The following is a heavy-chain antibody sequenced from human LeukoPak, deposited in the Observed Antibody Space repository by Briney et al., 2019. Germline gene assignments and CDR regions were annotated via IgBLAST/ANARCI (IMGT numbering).Heavy chain of an antibody. D-gene: IGHD3-22*01. V-gene: IGHV3-23*01. J-gene: IGHJ2*01. Sequence: PGGSLRLSCAASGFTFSSFALSWVRQAPGKGLKWVSGVSYTRVATYYADSVKGRFTISRDNSKNTLYLQMNSLRAEDTAVYYCARDLRGTRVVWYFDLWGRGTLVTVSS. CDR2: VSYTRVAT. CDR3: ARDLRGTRVVWYFDL. CDR1: GFTFSSFA.